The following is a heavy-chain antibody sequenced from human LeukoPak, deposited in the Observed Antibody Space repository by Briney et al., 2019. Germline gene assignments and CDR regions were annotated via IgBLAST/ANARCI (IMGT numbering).Heavy chain of an antibody. Sequence: GASVKVSCKASGYTFTSYGISWVRQAPGQGLEWMGWISAYNGNTNYAQKLQGRVTMTTDTSTSTAYMELRSLRSDDTAVYYCARVLAYYDSSGPFDYWGQGILVTVSS. CDR1: GYTFTSYG. CDR3: ARVLAYYDSSGPFDY. J-gene: IGHJ4*02. V-gene: IGHV1-18*01. D-gene: IGHD3-22*01. CDR2: ISAYNGNT.